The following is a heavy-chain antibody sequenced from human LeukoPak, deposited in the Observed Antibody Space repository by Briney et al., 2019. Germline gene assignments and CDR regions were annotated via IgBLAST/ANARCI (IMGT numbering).Heavy chain of an antibody. D-gene: IGHD3-10*01. CDR3: ARDASSSHYYGSGSYRY. Sequence: SVKVSCKASGRTFSSYAISWVRQAPGQGLEWMGGIIPIFGTANYAQKFQGRVTITTDESTSTAYMELSSLRSEDTAVYYCARDASSSHYYGSGSYRYWGQGTLVTVSS. V-gene: IGHV1-69*05. CDR2: IIPIFGTA. J-gene: IGHJ4*02. CDR1: GRTFSSYA.